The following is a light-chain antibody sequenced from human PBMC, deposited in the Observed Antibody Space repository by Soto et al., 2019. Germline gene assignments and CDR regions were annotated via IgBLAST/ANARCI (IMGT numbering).Light chain of an antibody. CDR3: QQYFSYPLT. Sequence: AIRMTQSPSSFSASTGDRVTITCRASQVISSHLAWYQVKPGKAPRLLIYTASYLESGVPSRFSGSGSGTDFTITLSSLQSEDFAVYYGQQYFSYPLTFGGGTKVEIK. CDR1: QVISSH. J-gene: IGKJ4*01. CDR2: TAS. V-gene: IGKV1-8*01.